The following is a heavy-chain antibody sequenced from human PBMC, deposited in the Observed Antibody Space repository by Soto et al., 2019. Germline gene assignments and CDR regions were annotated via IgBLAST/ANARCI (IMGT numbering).Heavy chain of an antibody. Sequence: GGSLRLSCAASGFNFDNSYMSWVRQAPGKGLEWVAILYSGGKSYYAESVRGRFTISRDISKNTLDLQMNRLTADDTAVYYCSKNNVAPAFVGFEYWGQGTLVTVSS. CDR3: SKNNVAPAFVGFEY. CDR2: LYSGGKS. V-gene: IGHV3-53*01. D-gene: IGHD2-2*01. J-gene: IGHJ4*02. CDR1: GFNFDNSY.